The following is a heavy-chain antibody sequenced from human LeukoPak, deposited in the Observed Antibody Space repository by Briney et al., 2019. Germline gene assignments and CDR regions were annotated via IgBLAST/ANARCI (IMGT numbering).Heavy chain of an antibody. J-gene: IGHJ4*02. V-gene: IGHV4-4*07. CDR3: ARDRGNYGSGSYLGY. D-gene: IGHD3-10*01. CDR1: GGSISSYY. CDR2: IYTSGST. Sequence: SETLSLTCTVSGGSISSYYWSWIRQPAGKGLEWMGRIYTSGSTNHNPSLKSRVTMSVDTSKNQFSLKLSSVTAADTAVYYCARDRGNYGSGSYLGYWGQGTLVTVSS.